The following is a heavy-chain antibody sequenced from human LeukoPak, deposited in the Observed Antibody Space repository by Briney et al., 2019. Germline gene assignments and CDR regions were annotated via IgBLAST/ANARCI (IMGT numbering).Heavy chain of an antibody. J-gene: IGHJ4*02. V-gene: IGHV1-69*06. CDR1: GGTFSSYA. CDR3: AREVPLYGDYVAGDY. D-gene: IGHD4-17*01. Sequence: SVRVSCTASGGTFSSYAISWVRQAPGQGLEWMGGIIPIFGTANYAQKFQGRVTITADKSTSTAYMELSSLRSEDTAVYYCAREVPLYGDYVAGDYWGQGTLVTVSS. CDR2: IIPIFGTA.